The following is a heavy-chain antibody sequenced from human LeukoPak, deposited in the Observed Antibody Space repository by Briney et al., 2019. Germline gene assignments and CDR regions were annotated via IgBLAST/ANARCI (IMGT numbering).Heavy chain of an antibody. J-gene: IGHJ4*02. CDR2: ISSSGSTI. D-gene: IGHD6-6*01. CDR1: GFTFTDYY. CDR3: ARYRPMIMAARFDY. Sequence: GGSLRLACAASGFTFTDYYMNWIRQTPGKGLEWVSYISSSGSTIYYADSVKGRFTISRDNAKNSLYLQMNSLRAEDTAVYYCARYRPMIMAARFDYWGQGTLVTVSS. V-gene: IGHV3-11*01.